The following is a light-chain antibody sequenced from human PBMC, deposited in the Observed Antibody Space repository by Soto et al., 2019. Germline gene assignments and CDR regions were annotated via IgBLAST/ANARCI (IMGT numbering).Light chain of an antibody. CDR3: AAWDDSLNGHV. CDR2: TNN. Sequence: QSVLTQPPSASGTPGQRVTISCSGSSSNIGGNTVNWYQQLPGTAPRLLIYTNNQRPSGVPDRISGSKSGTSASLAISGLQSEDEADYYCAAWDDSLNGHVFGTGTQLTVL. V-gene: IGLV1-44*01. CDR1: SSNIGGNT. J-gene: IGLJ1*01.